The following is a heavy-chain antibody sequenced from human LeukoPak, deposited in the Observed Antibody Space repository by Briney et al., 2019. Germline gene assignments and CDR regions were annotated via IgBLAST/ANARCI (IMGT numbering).Heavy chain of an antibody. Sequence: GGSLRLSCAASGFTFSSYSMNWVRQAPGKGLEWVSSISSSSSYIYYADSVKGRFTISRDNAKNSLYLQMNSLRAEDTAVYYSARDLNGDYAFDYWGQGTLVTVSS. CDR3: ARDLNGDYAFDY. CDR2: ISSSSSYI. J-gene: IGHJ4*02. V-gene: IGHV3-21*01. CDR1: GFTFSSYS. D-gene: IGHD4-17*01.